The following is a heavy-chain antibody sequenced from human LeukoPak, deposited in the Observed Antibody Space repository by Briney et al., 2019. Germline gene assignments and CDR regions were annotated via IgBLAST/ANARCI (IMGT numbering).Heavy chain of an antibody. Sequence: PGGSLRLSCAASGFTFSGYGMHWVRQAPGKGLEWVAVTSYDGSNKYYADSVKGRFTISRDNSKNTLYLQMNSLRAEDTAVYYCAKDSGGLVPFDPWGQGTLVTVSS. D-gene: IGHD3-10*01. CDR2: TSYDGSNK. CDR3: AKDSGGLVPFDP. J-gene: IGHJ5*02. V-gene: IGHV3-30*18. CDR1: GFTFSGYG.